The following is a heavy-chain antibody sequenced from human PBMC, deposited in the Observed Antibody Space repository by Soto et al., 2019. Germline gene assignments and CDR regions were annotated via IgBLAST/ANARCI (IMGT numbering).Heavy chain of an antibody. V-gene: IGHV3-7*01. D-gene: IGHD3-22*01. CDR2: IKEDGSEK. CDR3: ARSVGDSSGYYDY. J-gene: IGHJ4*02. CDR1: GFTFTKDW. Sequence: GGSLRLSCAASGFTFTKDWMTWVRQAPGKGLEWVANIKEDGSEKYYVDSVKGRFTISRDNAENSLYLQMNSLRSEDTAVYYCARSVGDSSGYYDYWGQGTLVTVSS.